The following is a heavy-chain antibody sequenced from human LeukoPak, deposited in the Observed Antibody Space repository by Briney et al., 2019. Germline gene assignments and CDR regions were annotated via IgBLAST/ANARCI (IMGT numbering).Heavy chain of an antibody. CDR1: GYSFTSYW. V-gene: IGHV5-51*01. Sequence: GESLKISCKGSGYSFTSYWISWVRQMPGKGLEWMGIIYPGDSDTRYSPSFQGQVTISADKSISTAYLQWSSLKASDTAMYYCARRYCSSTSCYSIDYWGQGTLVTVSS. CDR2: IYPGDSDT. CDR3: ARRYCSSTSCYSIDY. D-gene: IGHD2-2*02. J-gene: IGHJ4*02.